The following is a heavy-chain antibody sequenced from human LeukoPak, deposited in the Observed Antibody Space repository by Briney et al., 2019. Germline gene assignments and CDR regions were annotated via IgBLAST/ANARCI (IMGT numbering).Heavy chain of an antibody. Sequence: GGSLRLSCAASGFXFSSYAITWVRQAPGKGLEWFSRITGSDGTTNYADSVKGRFTISRDNSKNTLYLQMNSLRAEDTAVYYCAREKLELRHAFDIWGQGTMVTVSS. D-gene: IGHD1-7*01. CDR3: AREKLELRHAFDI. V-gene: IGHV3-23*01. CDR2: ITGSDGTT. J-gene: IGHJ3*02. CDR1: GFXFSSYA.